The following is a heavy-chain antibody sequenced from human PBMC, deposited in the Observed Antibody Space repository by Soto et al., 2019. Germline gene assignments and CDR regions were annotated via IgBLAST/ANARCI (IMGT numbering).Heavy chain of an antibody. CDR1: GYTFTSYG. CDR3: ARDRAATITRAVVGIDY. D-gene: IGHD6-25*01. CDR2: ISAYNGNT. J-gene: IGHJ4*02. V-gene: IGHV1-18*01. Sequence: QVQLVQSGAEVKKPGASVKVSCKASGYTFTSYGISWVRQAPGQGLEWMGWISAYNGNTKYAQKLQGRVTMTTDTSTGTAYMELRNLRSDDTAVYYCARDRAATITRAVVGIDYWGQGTLVTVSS.